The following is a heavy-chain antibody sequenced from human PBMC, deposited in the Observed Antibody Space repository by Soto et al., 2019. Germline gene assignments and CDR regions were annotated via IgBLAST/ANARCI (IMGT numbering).Heavy chain of an antibody. CDR1: GFTFSNYG. V-gene: IGHV3-33*01. J-gene: IGHJ4*02. Sequence: GGSLRLSCEGSGFTFSNYGIHWVRQAPGMGLDWVAVIWYDGNNKYYSESVKGRFTISRDNSKNTVFLEMSSLRAEDTAVYYCARGNYGASGIDYWGPGALV. CDR2: IWYDGNNK. D-gene: IGHD1-7*01. CDR3: ARGNYGASGIDY.